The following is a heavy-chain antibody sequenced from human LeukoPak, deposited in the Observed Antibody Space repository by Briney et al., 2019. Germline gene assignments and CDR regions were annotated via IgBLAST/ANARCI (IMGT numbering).Heavy chain of an antibody. CDR2: IYYSGST. CDR1: GGSISSYY. CDR3: ARAQERRGWFDP. Sequence: SETLSLTCTVSGGSISSYYWSWIRQPPGKGLEWIGYIYYSGSTSYNPSLKSRDTISIDTSKNQFSLKLSSVTAADTAVYYCARAQERRGWFDPWGQGTLVTVSS. J-gene: IGHJ5*02. D-gene: IGHD1-26*01. V-gene: IGHV4-59*01.